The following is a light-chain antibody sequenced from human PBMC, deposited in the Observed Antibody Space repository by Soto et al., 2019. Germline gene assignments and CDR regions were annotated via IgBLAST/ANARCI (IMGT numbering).Light chain of an antibody. J-gene: IGKJ2*01. CDR1: QSVASN. CDR3: QQYHNWPPQYT. V-gene: IGKV3-15*01. Sequence: EIVMTQSPASLSVSPGDGATLSCRASQSVASNVAWYQQKPGQGPRLLIHGASTRAVGVPARFSGSGSGTDFTLTISTLQSEGFAVYYCQQYHNWPPQYTFGQGTKLQIK. CDR2: GAS.